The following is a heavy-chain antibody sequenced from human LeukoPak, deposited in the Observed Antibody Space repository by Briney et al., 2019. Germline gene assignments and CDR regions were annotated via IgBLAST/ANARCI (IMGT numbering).Heavy chain of an antibody. CDR1: GFTFSSYS. J-gene: IGHJ6*03. V-gene: IGHV3-21*01. D-gene: IGHD3-9*01. CDR3: ARTPSYYDILTGYDYYYMDV. Sequence: GGSLRLSCAASGFTFSSYSMNWVRQAPGKGLEWVSSISTSSSYIYYADSVKGRVTISRDNAKNSLYLQMNSLRAEDTAVYYCARTPSYYDILTGYDYYYMDVWGKGTTVTISS. CDR2: ISTSSSYI.